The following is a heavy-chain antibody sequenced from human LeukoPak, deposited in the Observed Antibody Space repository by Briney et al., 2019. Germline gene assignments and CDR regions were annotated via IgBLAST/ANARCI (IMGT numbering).Heavy chain of an antibody. CDR2: ISGDAGRT. Sequence: GGSLRLSCAASGFTFSSYGMEWVRQAPGKGLEWVSGISGDAGRTYYADSVKGRFTIYRDNSKNTLYLQMNSLGAEDTAVYYCANPHRGGYDQEVGGYWGQGTLVTVSS. D-gene: IGHD5-12*01. J-gene: IGHJ4*02. V-gene: IGHV3-23*01. CDR3: ANPHRGGYDQEVGGY. CDR1: GFTFSSYG.